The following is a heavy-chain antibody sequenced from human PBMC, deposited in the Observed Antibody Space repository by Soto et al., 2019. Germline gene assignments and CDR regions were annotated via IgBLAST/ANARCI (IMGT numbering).Heavy chain of an antibody. CDR3: ARDGGSSDSYYYYGMDV. CDR1: GGTFSSYA. Sequence: QVQLVQSGAEVKKPGSSVKVSCKASGGTFSSYAISWVRQAPGQGLEWMGGIIPIFGTANYAQKFQGRVTITADEYTSTAYMELSSLRSEYTAVYYCARDGGSSDSYYYYGMDVWGQGTTVTVSS. CDR2: IIPIFGTA. D-gene: IGHD6-13*01. J-gene: IGHJ6*02. V-gene: IGHV1-69*01.